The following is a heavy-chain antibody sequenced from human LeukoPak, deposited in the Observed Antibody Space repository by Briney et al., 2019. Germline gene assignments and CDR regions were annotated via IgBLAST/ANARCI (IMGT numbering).Heavy chain of an antibody. Sequence: KPGGSLRLSCAASGSTFSDYYMSWIRQAPGKGLEWVSYTSSSGSTIYYADSVKGRFTISRDNAKNSLYLQMNSLRAEDTAVYYCASERGIAAAGSFDYWGQGTLVTVSS. CDR2: TSSSGSTI. V-gene: IGHV3-11*04. CDR3: ASERGIAAAGSFDY. D-gene: IGHD6-13*01. J-gene: IGHJ4*02. CDR1: GSTFSDYY.